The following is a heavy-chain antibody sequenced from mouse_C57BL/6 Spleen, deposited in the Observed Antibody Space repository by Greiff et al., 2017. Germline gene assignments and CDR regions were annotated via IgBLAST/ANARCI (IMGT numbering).Heavy chain of an antibody. D-gene: IGHD3-2*02. J-gene: IGHJ4*01. CDR3: ARNEGQLSPYYAMDY. V-gene: IGHV2-2*01. Sequence: VKLVESGPGLVQPSQSLFITCTVSGFSLTSYGVHWVRQSPGKGLEWLGVIWSGGSTDYNAAFISRLSISKDNSKSQVFFKMNSLQADDTAIYYCARNEGQLSPYYAMDYWGQGTSVTVSS. CDR1: GFSLTSYG. CDR2: IWSGGST.